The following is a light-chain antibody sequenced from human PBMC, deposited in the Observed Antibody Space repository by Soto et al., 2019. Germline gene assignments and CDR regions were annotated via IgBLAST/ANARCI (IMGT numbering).Light chain of an antibody. CDR3: LQDYSYPRT. Sequence: AIQMTQSPSSLSASVGDRVTITCWASQDIKNDLGWYQQSPGKAPKLLIYAASTLQSGVSSRFSGSGSGTEFTLTISSLQPEDVATYYCLQDYSYPRTFGQGTKLEIK. V-gene: IGKV1-6*01. CDR1: QDIKND. CDR2: AAS. J-gene: IGKJ2*01.